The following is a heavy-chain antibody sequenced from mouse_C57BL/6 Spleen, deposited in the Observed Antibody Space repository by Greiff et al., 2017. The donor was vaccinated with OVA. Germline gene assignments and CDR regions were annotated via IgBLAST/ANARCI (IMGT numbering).Heavy chain of an antibody. CDR1: GYAFTNYL. Sequence: VQLQQSGAELVRPGTSVKVSCKASGYAFTNYLIEWVKQRPGQGLEWIGVINPGSGGTNYNEKFKGKATLTADKSSSTAYMQLSSLTSEDSAVYFCARDTDSRFDDWGQGTTLTVSS. CDR3: ARDTDSRFDD. V-gene: IGHV1-54*01. CDR2: INPGSGGT. D-gene: IGHD3-3*01. J-gene: IGHJ2*01.